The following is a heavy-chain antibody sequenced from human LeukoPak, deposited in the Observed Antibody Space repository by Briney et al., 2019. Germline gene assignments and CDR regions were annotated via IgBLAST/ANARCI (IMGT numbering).Heavy chain of an antibody. J-gene: IGHJ6*02. CDR1: GYTFTSYG. V-gene: IGHV1-18*01. CDR2: ISAYNGDT. D-gene: IGHD5-18*01. CDR3: ARSLPYSYGLDYYYYYGMDV. Sequence: VASVKVSCKASGYTFTSYGISWVRQAPGQGPEWMGWISAYNGDTNYAQKLQGRVTMTTDTSTSTAYMELRSLRSDDTAVYYCARSLPYSYGLDYYYYYGMDVWGQGTTVTVSS.